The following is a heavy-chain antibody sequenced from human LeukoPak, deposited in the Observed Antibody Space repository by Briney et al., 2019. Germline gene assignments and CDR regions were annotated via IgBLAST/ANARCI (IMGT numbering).Heavy chain of an antibody. D-gene: IGHD1-1*01. J-gene: IGHJ6*03. CDR3: ARGQGERSYYYYMDV. CDR1: GGTFISYA. CDR2: IIPIFGTA. V-gene: IGHV1-69*05. Sequence: SVKVSCKASGGTFISYAISWVRQAPGQGLEWMGGIIPIFGTANYAQKFQGRVTITTDESTSTAYMELSSLRSDDTAVYYCARGQGERSYYYYMDVWGKGTTVTVSS.